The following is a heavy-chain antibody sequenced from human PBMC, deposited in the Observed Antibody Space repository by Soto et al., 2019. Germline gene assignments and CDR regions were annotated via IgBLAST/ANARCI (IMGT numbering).Heavy chain of an antibody. D-gene: IGHD6-13*01. Sequence: GASVKVSCKASGYTFTSYDINWVRQATGQGLEWMGWMNPNSGNTGYAQKFQGRVTMTRNTSISTAYMELSSLRSEDTAVYYCALGVGIAAAGTLSVYYYGMDVWGQGTTVTVS. CDR2: MNPNSGNT. J-gene: IGHJ6*02. V-gene: IGHV1-8*01. CDR1: GYTFTSYD. CDR3: ALGVGIAAAGTLSVYYYGMDV.